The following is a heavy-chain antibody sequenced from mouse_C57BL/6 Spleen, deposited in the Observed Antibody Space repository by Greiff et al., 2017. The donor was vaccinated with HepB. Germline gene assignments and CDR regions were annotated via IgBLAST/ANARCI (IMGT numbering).Heavy chain of an antibody. D-gene: IGHD2-3*01. CDR3: ARFYDYDAMDY. CDR1: GFTFSDYG. CDR2: ISSGSSTI. J-gene: IGHJ4*01. Sequence: EVQLVESGGGLVKPGGSLKLSCAASGFTFSDYGMHWVRQAPEKVLEWVAYISSGSSTIYYADTVKGRFTISRDNAKNTLFLQMTSLRSEDTAMYYCARFYDYDAMDYWGQGTSVTVSS. V-gene: IGHV5-17*01.